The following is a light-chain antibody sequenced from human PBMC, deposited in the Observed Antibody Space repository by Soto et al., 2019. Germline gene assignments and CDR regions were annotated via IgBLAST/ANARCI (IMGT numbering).Light chain of an antibody. CDR1: SSDVGGYNY. Sequence: QSALTQPASGSGSPGQSITISCTGTSSDVGGYNYVSWYQQHPGKAPKLMIYDVSTRPSVASNRFSGSKSGNTASLTISGLEAEDEADYYCRSYTSSSTLVFGGGTKLTVL. CDR3: RSYTSSSTLV. CDR2: DVS. J-gene: IGLJ2*01. V-gene: IGLV2-14*01.